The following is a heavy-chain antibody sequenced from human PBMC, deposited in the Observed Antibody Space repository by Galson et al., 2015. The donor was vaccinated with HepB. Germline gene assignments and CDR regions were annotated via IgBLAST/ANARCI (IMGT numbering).Heavy chain of an antibody. V-gene: IGHV3-48*04. CDR3: AREFGYYYHSSGNKYWYFDL. D-gene: IGHD3-22*01. Sequence: SLRLSCAASTFIFSTYSMNWVRQAPGKGLEWVSYISSSSTTIYYADSVKGRFTISRDNAKNSLYLQMNSLRAEDTAVYYCAREFGYYYHSSGNKYWYFDLWGRGTLVTVSS. J-gene: IGHJ2*01. CDR1: TFIFSTYS. CDR2: ISSSSTTI.